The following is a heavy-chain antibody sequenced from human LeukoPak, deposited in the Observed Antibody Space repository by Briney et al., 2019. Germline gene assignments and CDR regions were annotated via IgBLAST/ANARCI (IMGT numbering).Heavy chain of an antibody. CDR2: IGWNSNNL. J-gene: IGHJ6*02. CDR3: AKDVGNVPGYSYYGMDV. D-gene: IGHD1-1*01. Sequence: PGGSLRLSCAASGFTFSSYSMNWVRQAPGKGLEWVSGIGWNSNNLAYADSVKGRFTISRDDARNTLFLEMSALRADDAALYYCAKDVGNVPGYSYYGMDVWGQGAMVTVSS. V-gene: IGHV3-9*01. CDR1: GFTFSSYS.